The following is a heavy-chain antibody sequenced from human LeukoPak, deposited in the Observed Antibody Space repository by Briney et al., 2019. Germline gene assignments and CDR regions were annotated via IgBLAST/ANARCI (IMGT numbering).Heavy chain of an antibody. J-gene: IGHJ4*02. CDR2: INSDGSST. CDR1: GFTFSSYW. Sequence: PGGSLRLSCAASGFTFSSYWMHWVRQAPGKGLVWVSRINSDGSSTSYADSVKGRFTISRDNAKNTLYLQMNSLRAEDTAVYYCARTAARVRLNYFDYWGQGTLVTVSS. V-gene: IGHV3-74*01. D-gene: IGHD2-15*01. CDR3: ARTAARVRLNYFDY.